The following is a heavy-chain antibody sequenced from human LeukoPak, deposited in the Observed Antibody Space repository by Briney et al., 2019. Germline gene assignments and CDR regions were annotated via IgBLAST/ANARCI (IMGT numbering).Heavy chain of an antibody. CDR3: ASSLLRFFP. Sequence: ASVKVSCKASGYTFTSYGISWVRQAPGQGLEWMGRINPNSGGTNYAQKFQGRVTMTRDTSISTAYMELSRLRSDDTAVYYCASSLLRFFPWGQGTLVTVSS. J-gene: IGHJ5*02. CDR2: INPNSGGT. V-gene: IGHV1-2*06. D-gene: IGHD3-3*01. CDR1: GYTFTSYG.